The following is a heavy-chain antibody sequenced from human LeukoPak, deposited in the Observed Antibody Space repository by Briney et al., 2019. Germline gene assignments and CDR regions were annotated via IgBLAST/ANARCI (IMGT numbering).Heavy chain of an antibody. Sequence: PSETLSLTCTVSGGSISSYYWSWIRQPPGKGLEWIGYIYYSGSTNYNPSLKSRVTISVDTSKNQFSLKLTSVTAADTAMYYCARTTEGGYTYGYFYYYYMDVWGKGTTVTISS. V-gene: IGHV4-59*01. CDR3: ARTTEGGYTYGYFYYYYMDV. D-gene: IGHD5-18*01. CDR1: GGSISSYY. J-gene: IGHJ6*03. CDR2: IYYSGST.